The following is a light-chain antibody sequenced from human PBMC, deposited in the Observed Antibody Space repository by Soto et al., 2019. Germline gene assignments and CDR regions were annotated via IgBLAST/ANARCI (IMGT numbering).Light chain of an antibody. J-gene: IGKJ1*01. CDR1: QSVSNN. V-gene: IGKV3-15*01. CDR3: QQYNDWPLT. CDR2: GAF. Sequence: EILMTQSPVTLSVSPGERATLSCRASQSVSNNLAWYQQKPGQAPSLLIYGAFTRATGIPARFSGTGSGTEFTLTISSLRSEDFALYYCQQYNDWPLTFGQGTKVEI.